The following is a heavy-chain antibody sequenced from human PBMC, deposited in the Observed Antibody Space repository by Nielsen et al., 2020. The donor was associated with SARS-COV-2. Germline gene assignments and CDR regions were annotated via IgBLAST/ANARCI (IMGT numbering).Heavy chain of an antibody. CDR3: ARGYGFNYYYGMDV. J-gene: IGHJ6*02. CDR1: GFTLSGYS. V-gene: IGHV3-48*01. D-gene: IGHD3-10*01. CDR2: LPSSRDSGNGI. Sequence: GESLKISCAASGFTLSGYSMNWVRQAPGKGLEWISYLPSSRDSGNGIYYADPVRGRFTISRENARNSVYLQVNSLRAGDTAVYYCARGYGFNYYYGMDVWGQGTTVTVSS.